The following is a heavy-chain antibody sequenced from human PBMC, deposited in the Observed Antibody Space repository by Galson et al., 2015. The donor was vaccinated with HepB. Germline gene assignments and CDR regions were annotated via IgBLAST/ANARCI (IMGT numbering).Heavy chain of an antibody. Sequence: SLRLSCAASGFTFSSYAMHWVRQAPGKGLEWVAVISYDGSNKYYADSVKGRFTISRDNSKNTLYLQMNSLRAEDTAVYYCALGRDTAMGDAFDIWGQGTMVTVSS. V-gene: IGHV3-30-3*01. CDR3: ALGRDTAMGDAFDI. CDR1: GFTFSSYA. CDR2: ISYDGSNK. D-gene: IGHD5-18*01. J-gene: IGHJ3*02.